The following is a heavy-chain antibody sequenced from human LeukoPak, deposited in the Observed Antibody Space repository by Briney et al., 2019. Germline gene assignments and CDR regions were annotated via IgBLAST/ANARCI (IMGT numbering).Heavy chain of an antibody. V-gene: IGHV1-69*05. CDR1: GGTFSSYA. Sequence: VASVKVSCKASGGTFSSYAISWVRQAAGQGLEWMGGFIPIFGRVNYAQKFQGRVTITTDEPTSTAYMELRSLRSEDTAVYFCARGVFGADDVFDIWGQGTMVTAPS. CDR2: FIPIFGRV. CDR3: ARGVFGADDVFDI. J-gene: IGHJ3*02. D-gene: IGHD3-10*01.